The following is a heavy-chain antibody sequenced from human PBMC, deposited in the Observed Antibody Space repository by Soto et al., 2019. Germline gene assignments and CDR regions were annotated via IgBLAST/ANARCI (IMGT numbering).Heavy chain of an antibody. V-gene: IGHV4-59*01. CDR1: GGSISSYY. CDR3: ARDVYWGFDP. J-gene: IGHJ5*02. D-gene: IGHD2-8*02. Sequence: QVQLQESGPGLVKPSETLSLTCTVSGGSISSYYWSWIRQPPGKGLEWIAYIYYSGSTNYNPSLKSRVTLSLDTSKNQFSLKLSSVIAADTAVYFCARDVYWGFDPWGQGTLVTVSS. CDR2: IYYSGST.